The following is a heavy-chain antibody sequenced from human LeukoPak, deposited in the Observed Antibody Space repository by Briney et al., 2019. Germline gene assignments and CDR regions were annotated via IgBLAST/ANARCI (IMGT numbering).Heavy chain of an antibody. CDR2: IYYSGST. V-gene: IGHV4-59*08. Sequence: SETLSLTCTVSGGSISSYYWSWIRQPPGKGLEWIGYIYYSGSTNYNPSLKSQVTISVDTSKNQFSLKLSSVTAADTAVYYCARLGFSVDAFDIWGQGTMVTVSS. D-gene: IGHD2/OR15-2a*01. J-gene: IGHJ3*02. CDR3: ARLGFSVDAFDI. CDR1: GGSISSYY.